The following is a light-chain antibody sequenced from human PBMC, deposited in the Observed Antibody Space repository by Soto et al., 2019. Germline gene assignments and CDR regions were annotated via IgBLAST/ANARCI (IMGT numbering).Light chain of an antibody. V-gene: IGKV1-39*01. CDR2: AAS. CDR3: QQSYTTPQT. CDR1: QSISSY. J-gene: IGKJ2*01. Sequence: DIQMTQSPSSLSASVGDRVTITCRASQSISSYLNWYLQQPGQAPKLLISAASSLRSGVPSRFSGSGSGTDFTLTITSLQPEDFATYYCQQSYTTPQTFGQGTKLEIK.